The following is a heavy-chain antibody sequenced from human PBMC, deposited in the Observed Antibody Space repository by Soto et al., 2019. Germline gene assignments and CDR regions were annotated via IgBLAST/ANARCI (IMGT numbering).Heavy chain of an antibody. CDR3: AHKGGGDRILDY. J-gene: IGHJ4*02. D-gene: IGHD3-16*01. Sequence: QITLKESGPTLVKPTQTLTLTCTFSGFSLSTSGVGVGWIRQPPGKALEWLALIYWDDAKHYSPSLKSRLTTPKDPSKNQVVLKMTHMDPVDTATYSCAHKGGGDRILDYWGQGTLVTVSS. CDR2: IYWDDAK. CDR1: GFSLSTSGVG. V-gene: IGHV2-5*02.